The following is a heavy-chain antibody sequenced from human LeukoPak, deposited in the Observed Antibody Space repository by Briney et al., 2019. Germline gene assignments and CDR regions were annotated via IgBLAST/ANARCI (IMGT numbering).Heavy chain of an antibody. V-gene: IGHV1-3*01. Sequence: ASVKVSCKASGYTFGGYAVHWVRQAPGQRFEWMGWINAGNGHTKYSQNFQGRVTITRDSSANIVYMELSSLTSEDTAVYYCARGIWSATRVDYYLDNWGQGTLVTVSS. CDR1: GYTFGGYA. D-gene: IGHD5-24*01. CDR2: INAGNGHT. CDR3: ARGIWSATRVDYYLDN. J-gene: IGHJ4*02.